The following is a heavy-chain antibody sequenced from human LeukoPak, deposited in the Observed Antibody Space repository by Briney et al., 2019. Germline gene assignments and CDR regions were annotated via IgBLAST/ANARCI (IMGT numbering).Heavy chain of an antibody. Sequence: GGSLRLSCAASGFTFSSYEMNWVRQAPGKGLEWVSYISSSGSTIYYADSVKGRFTISRDNAKNSLYLQMNSLRAEDTAVYYCARGQSYILTGYSGHWGQGTLVTVSS. CDR2: ISSSGSTI. D-gene: IGHD3-9*01. CDR1: GFTFSSYE. J-gene: IGHJ4*02. V-gene: IGHV3-48*03. CDR3: ARGQSYILTGYSGH.